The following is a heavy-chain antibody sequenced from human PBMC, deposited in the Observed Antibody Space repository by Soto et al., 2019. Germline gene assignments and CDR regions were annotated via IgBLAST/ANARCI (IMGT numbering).Heavy chain of an antibody. V-gene: IGHV4-59*08. CDR1: GGSIISYY. D-gene: IGHD4-17*01. CDR3: ARRYGPGFDY. J-gene: IGHJ4*02. CDR2: IYYSGST. Sequence: PSETLSLTWTVSGGSIISYYWSWILQPPGKGLEWIGYIYYSGSTNYNPSLKSRVTISVDTSKNQFSLKLSSVTAADTAVYYCARRYGPGFDYWGQGTLVTVSS.